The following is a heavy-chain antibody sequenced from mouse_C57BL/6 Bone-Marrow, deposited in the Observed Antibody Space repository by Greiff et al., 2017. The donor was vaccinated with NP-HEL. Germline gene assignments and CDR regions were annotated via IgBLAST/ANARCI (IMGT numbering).Heavy chain of an antibody. D-gene: IGHD1-1*01. V-gene: IGHV1-9*01. J-gene: IGHJ2*01. Sequence: QVQLQQSGAELMKPGASVTLSCKATGYTFTGNWIEWVKQRPGHGLEWIGEILPGSGNTYYNERFKGKATFTADTSSNTAYMQLSSLTTEDSAIYYCARDYYGSSYFDYWGQGTTLTVSS. CDR1: GYTFTGNW. CDR3: ARDYYGSSYFDY. CDR2: ILPGSGNT.